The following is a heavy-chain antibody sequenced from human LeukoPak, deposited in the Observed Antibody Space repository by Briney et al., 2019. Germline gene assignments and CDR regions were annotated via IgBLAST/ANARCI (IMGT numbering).Heavy chain of an antibody. CDR3: ARDLVGYYHYYMDV. Sequence: NPSETLPLTCTVSGGSISSYDWTWIRQPPGKGLEWIGYIDYSGSANYNPSLKSRVTISIDTSKNQFSLKLNSVTAADTAVYYCARDLVGYYHYYMDVWGKGTTVTVSS. CDR2: IDYSGSA. D-gene: IGHD6-6*01. CDR1: GGSISSYD. V-gene: IGHV4-59*01. J-gene: IGHJ6*03.